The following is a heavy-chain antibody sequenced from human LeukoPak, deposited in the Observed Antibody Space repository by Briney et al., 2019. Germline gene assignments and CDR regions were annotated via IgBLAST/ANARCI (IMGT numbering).Heavy chain of an antibody. J-gene: IGHJ4*02. CDR2: ISYDGSNK. D-gene: IGHD3-10*01. Sequence: PGRSLRLSCAASGFTFSSYAMHWVRQAPGKGLEWVAVISYDGSNKYYADSVKGRFTISRDNFKNTLYLQMNSLRAEDTAVYYCARDPVWFGELLHAFDYWGQGTLVTVSS. CDR3: ARDPVWFGELLHAFDY. V-gene: IGHV3-30-3*01. CDR1: GFTFSSYA.